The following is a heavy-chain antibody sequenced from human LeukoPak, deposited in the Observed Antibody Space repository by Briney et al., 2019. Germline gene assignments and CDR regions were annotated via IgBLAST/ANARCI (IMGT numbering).Heavy chain of an antibody. Sequence: GGSLRLSCAASGFTFRNYWMSWVRQAPGKGLEWVANINQDGSEKYYVDFVKGRFTISRDNAKNSLYLQMNSLRAEDTAVYYCAELGITMIGGVWGKGTTVTISS. CDR3: AELGITMIGGV. CDR2: INQDGSEK. D-gene: IGHD3-10*02. CDR1: GFTFRNYW. V-gene: IGHV3-7*01. J-gene: IGHJ6*04.